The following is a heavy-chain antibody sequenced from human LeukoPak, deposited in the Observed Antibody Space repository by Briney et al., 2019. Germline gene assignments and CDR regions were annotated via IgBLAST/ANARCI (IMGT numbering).Heavy chain of an antibody. V-gene: IGHV4-59*08. J-gene: IGHJ3*02. D-gene: IGHD5-18*01. CDR2: IYYSGST. CDR1: GGSISSYY. CDR3: ARHRRGHTYDAFDI. Sequence: SETLSLTCTVSGGSISSYYWSWIRQPPGKGLEWIGYIYYSGSTNYNPSLKSRVTISVDTSKNQFSLKLSSVTAADTAVYYCARHRRGHTYDAFDIWGQGTMVTVSS.